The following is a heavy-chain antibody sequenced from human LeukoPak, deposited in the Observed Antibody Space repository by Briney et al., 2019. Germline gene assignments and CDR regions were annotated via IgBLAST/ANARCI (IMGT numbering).Heavy chain of an antibody. D-gene: IGHD1-20*01. CDR2: INHSGST. Sequence: PSETLSLTCAVYGGSFSGYYWSWIRQPPGKGLEWIGEINHSGSTNYNPSLKSRVTISVDTSKNQFSLKLSSVTAADTAVYYCARSVSRSRYNWNGSEKNWFDPWGQGTLVTVSS. CDR1: GGSFSGYY. CDR3: ARSVSRSRYNWNGSEKNWFDP. J-gene: IGHJ5*02. V-gene: IGHV4-34*01.